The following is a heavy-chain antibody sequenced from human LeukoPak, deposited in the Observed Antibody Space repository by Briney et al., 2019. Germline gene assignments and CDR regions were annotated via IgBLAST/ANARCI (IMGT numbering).Heavy chain of an antibody. V-gene: IGHV3-30-3*01. CDR2: ISYDGSNK. Sequence: GGSLRLSCAASGFTFSSYAMHWVRQAPGKGLEWVAVISYDGSNKYYADSVKGRFTISRDNSKNTLYLQMNSLRAEDTAVYYCARGSPADYFDYWGQGTLVTVSS. J-gene: IGHJ4*02. CDR1: GFTFSSYA. CDR3: ARGSPADYFDY.